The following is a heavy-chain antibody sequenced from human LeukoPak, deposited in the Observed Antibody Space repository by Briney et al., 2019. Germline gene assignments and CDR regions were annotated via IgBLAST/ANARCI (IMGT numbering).Heavy chain of an antibody. D-gene: IGHD4-11*01. V-gene: IGHV3-66*01. Sequence: GGSLRLSCAASGFIVSSNYMSWVRQAPGKGLEWVSVIYSGGSTYYADSAKGRFTISRDNSKNTLYLQMNSLRAEDTAVYYCARGGTELAVTTTGIDYWGRGTLVTVSS. J-gene: IGHJ4*02. CDR1: GFIVSSNY. CDR3: ARGGTELAVTTTGIDY. CDR2: IYSGGST.